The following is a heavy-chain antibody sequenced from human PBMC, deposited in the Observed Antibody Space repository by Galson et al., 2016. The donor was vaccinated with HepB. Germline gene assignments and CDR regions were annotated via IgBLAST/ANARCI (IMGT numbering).Heavy chain of an antibody. D-gene: IGHD4-17*01. J-gene: IGHJ4*02. CDR3: ARSTYYGDYVYFDY. CDR1: GFSLTTSGMR. V-gene: IGHV2-70*04. CDR2: IDWDDDK. Sequence: PALVKPPQTLTLTCTFSGFSLTTSGMRVNWIRQPPGKALEWLARIDWDDDKFYSTSLKTRLTISKDTSKNQVVLTMTNMDPVDTATYYCARSTYYGDYVYFDYWGQGTLVTVSS.